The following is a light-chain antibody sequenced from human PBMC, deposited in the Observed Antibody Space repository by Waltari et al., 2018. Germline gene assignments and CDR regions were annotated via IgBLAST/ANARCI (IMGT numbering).Light chain of an antibody. V-gene: IGLV1-40*01. J-gene: IGLJ2*01. Sequence: QSVLTQPPSVSGAPGQRVTIPCTGSSSNIGSPYNVHWYQQLPGTAPKLLIYDDSHRPSGVPDRVSGSRSGTSASLAITGLRAEDEAEYYFQSYDSGLIAVVFGGGTKVTVL. CDR3: QSYDSGLIAVV. CDR1: SSNIGSPYN. CDR2: DDS.